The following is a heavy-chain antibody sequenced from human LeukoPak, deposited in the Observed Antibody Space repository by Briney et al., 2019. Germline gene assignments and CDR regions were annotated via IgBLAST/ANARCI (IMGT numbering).Heavy chain of an antibody. D-gene: IGHD6-13*01. CDR2: IYYSGST. Sequence: SETLSLTCTVSGGSISSYYWSWIRQPPGKGLEWIGYIYYSGSTNYNPSLKSRVTISVDASRNQFSLKLTSVTPADTAVYFCARDRYRNHYGSTYFGLDPWGQGTLVIVSS. V-gene: IGHV4-59*01. CDR3: ARDRYRNHYGSTYFGLDP. CDR1: GGSISSYY. J-gene: IGHJ5*02.